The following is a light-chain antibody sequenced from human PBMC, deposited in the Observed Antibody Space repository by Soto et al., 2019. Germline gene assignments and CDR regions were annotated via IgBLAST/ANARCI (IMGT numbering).Light chain of an antibody. CDR3: CSYTSSSTLV. CDR2: EVS. CDR1: SGDIGNYDL. J-gene: IGLJ2*01. Sequence: QSVLTQPASVSGSPGQSITISCTGSSGDIGNYDLVSWYQQIPGRAPKLMIFEVSRRPSGVSERFSGSKSGNTASLTISGLQAEDEADFHCCSYTSSSTLVFGGGTKLTVL. V-gene: IGLV2-14*02.